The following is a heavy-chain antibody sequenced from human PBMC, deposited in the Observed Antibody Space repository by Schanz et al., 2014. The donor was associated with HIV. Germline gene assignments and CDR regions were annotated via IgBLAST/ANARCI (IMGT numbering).Heavy chain of an antibody. CDR3: ARGYCGADCSHFYYYGTDI. Sequence: QVQLVQSGAEVKKPGASVKVSCKASGYTFTGYYMHWVRQAPGQGLEWMGWINPNSGGTNYAQKFQGRVTMTRDTSISTAYMELSRLRSDDTAVYYCARGYCGADCSHFYYYGTDIWGQGTTVTVSS. D-gene: IGHD2-21*02. CDR1: GYTFTGYY. CDR2: INPNSGGT. V-gene: IGHV1-2*02. J-gene: IGHJ6*02.